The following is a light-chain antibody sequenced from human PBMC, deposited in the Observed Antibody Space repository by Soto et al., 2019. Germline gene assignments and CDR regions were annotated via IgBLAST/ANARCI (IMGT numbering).Light chain of an antibody. Sequence: QSVLTQPASVSGSPGQSITISCTGTSSDVGAYNYVSWYQQHPGKAPKLMIFEVSKRASGVSIRFSGSKSGNTASLTISGLQAEDESDYYCSSYTTSTTIEIGGGTKLTVL. CDR3: SSYTTSTTIE. V-gene: IGLV2-14*01. CDR2: EVS. J-gene: IGLJ2*01. CDR1: SSDVGAYNY.